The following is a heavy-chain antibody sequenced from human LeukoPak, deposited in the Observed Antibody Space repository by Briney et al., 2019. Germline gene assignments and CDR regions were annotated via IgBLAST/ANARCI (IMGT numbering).Heavy chain of an antibody. CDR2: IYYSGST. V-gene: IGHV4-61*01. D-gene: IGHD1-26*01. J-gene: IGHJ4*02. CDR3: ASGSFLPLHDY. CDR1: GGSVSSGSYY. Sequence: SETLSLTYTVSGGSVSSGSYYWSWIRQPPGKGLEWIGYIYYSGSTNYNPSLKSRVTISVDTSKNQFSLKLSSVTAADTAVYYCASGSFLPLHDYWGQGTLVTVSS.